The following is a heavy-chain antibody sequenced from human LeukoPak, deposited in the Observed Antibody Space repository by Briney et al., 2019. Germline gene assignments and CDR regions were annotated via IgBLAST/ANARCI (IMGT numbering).Heavy chain of an antibody. CDR3: ARSRGVAQASSEYSYGYLYFDY. CDR2: ISYDGSNK. Sequence: AGGSLRLSCAASGFTFSSYAMHWVRQAPGKGLEWVAVISYDGSNKYYADSVKGRFTISRDNSKNTLYLQMNSLRAEDTAVYYCARSRGVAQASSEYSYGYLYFDYWGQGTLVTVSS. J-gene: IGHJ4*02. D-gene: IGHD5-18*01. V-gene: IGHV3-30-3*01. CDR1: GFTFSSYA.